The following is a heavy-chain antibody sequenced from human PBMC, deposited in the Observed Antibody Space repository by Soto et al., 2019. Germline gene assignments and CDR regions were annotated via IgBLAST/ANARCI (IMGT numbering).Heavy chain of an antibody. CDR3: ARESEDLTSNFDY. CDR2: INPDNGNT. CDR1: GYTFTRYT. J-gene: IGHJ4*02. Sequence: GASVKVSCKASGYTFTRYTMNWVRQAPGQRLEWMGWINPDNGNTKSSQKFQDRVIITRDTSASTAYMDLSSLRSEDTAVYYCARESEDLTSNFDYWGQGTLVTVSS. V-gene: IGHV1-3*01.